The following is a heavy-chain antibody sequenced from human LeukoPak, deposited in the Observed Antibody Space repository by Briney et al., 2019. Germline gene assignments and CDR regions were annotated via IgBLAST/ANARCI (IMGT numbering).Heavy chain of an antibody. V-gene: IGHV4-39*01. J-gene: IGHJ5*02. CDR3: ARHRGSADFWSGDHDNNWFDP. CDR1: GGSISSSSYY. CDR2: IYYSGST. D-gene: IGHD3-3*01. Sequence: SEALSLTCTVSGGSISSSSYYWGWIRQPPGKGLEWIGSIYYSGSTYYNPSLKSRVTISVDTSKNQFSLKLSSVTAADTAVYYRARHRGSADFWSGDHDNNWFDPWGQGTLVTVSS.